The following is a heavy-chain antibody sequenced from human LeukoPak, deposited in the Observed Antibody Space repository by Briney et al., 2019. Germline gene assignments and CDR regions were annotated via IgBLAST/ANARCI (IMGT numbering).Heavy chain of an antibody. CDR3: ARVRPSGSTHYYYYYMDV. J-gene: IGHJ6*03. CDR2: IIPIFGTA. V-gene: IGHV1-69*05. CDR1: GGTFSSYA. D-gene: IGHD3-10*01. Sequence: PWASVKVSCKASGGTFSSYAISWVRQAPGQGLEWMGGIIPIFGTANYAHKFQGRVTITTDESTSTAYMELSSLRSEDTAVYYCARVRPSGSTHYYYYYMDVWGKGTTVTVSS.